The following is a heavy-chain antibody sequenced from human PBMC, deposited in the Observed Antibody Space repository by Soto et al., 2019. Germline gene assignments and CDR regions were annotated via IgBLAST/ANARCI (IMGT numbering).Heavy chain of an antibody. J-gene: IGHJ4*02. D-gene: IGHD5-18*01. CDR3: AKDREDTAMTLDY. CDR1: GFTFRSHG. CDR2: ISNDGNTR. Sequence: QVQLVESGGGVVQPGRSLRLSCVVSGFTFRSHGMHWVRQAPGKGLEWLAVISNDGNTRYYADSVKGRFTISRDNSRDTLNLPMTTLRPEDTAVYYCAKDREDTAMTLDYWGQGTLVTVSS. V-gene: IGHV3-30*18.